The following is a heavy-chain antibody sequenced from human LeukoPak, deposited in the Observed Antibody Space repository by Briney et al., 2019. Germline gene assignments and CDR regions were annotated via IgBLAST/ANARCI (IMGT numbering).Heavy chain of an antibody. D-gene: IGHD4-17*01. CDR1: GGSLSSYY. Sequence: SETLSLTCTVSGGSLSSYYWSWIRQPPGKGLEWIAYIYYSGSTNYNPSLKSRVTISVDTSKNQFSLKLSSVIAADTAVYYCARDRGDYSWFDPWGQGTLVTVSS. CDR2: IYYSGST. CDR3: ARDRGDYSWFDP. V-gene: IGHV4-59*01. J-gene: IGHJ5*02.